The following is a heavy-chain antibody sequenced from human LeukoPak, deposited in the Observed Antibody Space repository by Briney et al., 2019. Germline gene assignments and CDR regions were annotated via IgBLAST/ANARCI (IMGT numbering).Heavy chain of an antibody. CDR2: ISWNSGSI. CDR3: AKGAPGFLEWWVGSYFDY. J-gene: IGHJ4*02. D-gene: IGHD3-3*01. V-gene: IGHV3-9*01. Sequence: GRSLRLSCAASGFTFDDYAMHWVRQAPGKGLEWVSGISWNSGSIGYADSAKGRFTISRDNAKNSLYLQMNSLRAEDTALYYCAKGAPGFLEWWVGSYFDYWGQGTLVTVSS. CDR1: GFTFDDYA.